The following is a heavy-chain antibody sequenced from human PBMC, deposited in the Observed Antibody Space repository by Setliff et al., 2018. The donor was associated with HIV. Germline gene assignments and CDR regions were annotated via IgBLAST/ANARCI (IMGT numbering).Heavy chain of an antibody. J-gene: IGHJ6*03. V-gene: IGHV3-48*01. CDR1: GFSFSSYN. CDR2: IAVSSGST. Sequence: GGSLRLSCAASGFSFSSYNMNWVRQAPGKGLEWVSYIAVSSGSTYYADSVKGRFTISRDNAKNSLYLQMNSLRAEDTAVYYCARLAYLYDSSGYYGAHYFYMDVWGKGTTVTVSS. CDR3: ARLAYLYDSSGYYGAHYFYMDV. D-gene: IGHD3-22*01.